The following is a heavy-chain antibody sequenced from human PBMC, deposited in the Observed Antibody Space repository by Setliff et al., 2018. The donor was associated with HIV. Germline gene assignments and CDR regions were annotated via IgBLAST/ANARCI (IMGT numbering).Heavy chain of an antibody. D-gene: IGHD3-3*01. V-gene: IGHV3-23*01. CDR3: AKALQARFLEWCFDY. Sequence: GGSLRLSCAASGFAFSSYAMSWVRQAPGKGLEWVSAITGSGAGKYYADSVKGRFTISRDNSKNTLYLQVNSLRAEDTALYYCAKALQARFLEWCFDYWGQGTLVTVSS. J-gene: IGHJ4*02. CDR2: ITGSGAGK. CDR1: GFAFSSYA.